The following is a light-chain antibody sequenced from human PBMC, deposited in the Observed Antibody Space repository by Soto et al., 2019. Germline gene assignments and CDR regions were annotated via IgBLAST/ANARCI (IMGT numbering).Light chain of an antibody. CDR2: DAS. V-gene: IGKV3-15*01. Sequence: ELVLTQSPATLSVSPGERATLSCRASQGVGSTLAWYQQEPGQAPRLLIYDASTRATGIPARFSGDGSGTEFTLTINSLQSDDFAVYYCQHYKTWPLTFGGGTRVEI. J-gene: IGKJ4*01. CDR1: QGVGST. CDR3: QHYKTWPLT.